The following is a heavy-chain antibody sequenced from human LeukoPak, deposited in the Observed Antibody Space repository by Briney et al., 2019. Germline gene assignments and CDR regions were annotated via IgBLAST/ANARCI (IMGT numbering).Heavy chain of an antibody. Sequence: PGGSLRLSCAASGFTFDDCSMSWVRQAPGKGLEWVSGINWNGGSTGYADSVKGRFTISRDNAKNSLYLQMNSLRAEDTALYYCARAPVGGAYYYYYYMDVWGKGTTVTVSS. D-gene: IGHD3-16*01. CDR3: ARAPVGGAYYYYYYMDV. CDR2: INWNGGST. CDR1: GFTFDDCS. J-gene: IGHJ6*03. V-gene: IGHV3-20*04.